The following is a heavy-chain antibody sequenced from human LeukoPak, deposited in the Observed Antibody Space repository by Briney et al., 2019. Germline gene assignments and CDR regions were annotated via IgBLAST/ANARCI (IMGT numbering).Heavy chain of an antibody. CDR1: GYTFTSYG. Sequence: GASVKVSCKASGYTFTSYGISWVRQAPGQGLEWMGWISAYNGNTNYAQKLQGRVTMTTDTSTSTAYMELRSLRSDDTAVYYCARDGRFKRYFDWLLSGYYFDYWGQGTLVTVSS. CDR3: ARDGRFKRYFDWLLSGYYFDY. J-gene: IGHJ4*02. V-gene: IGHV1-18*01. D-gene: IGHD3-9*01. CDR2: ISAYNGNT.